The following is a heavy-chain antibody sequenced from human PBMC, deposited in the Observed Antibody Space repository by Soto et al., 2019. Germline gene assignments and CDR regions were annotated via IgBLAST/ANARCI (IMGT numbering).Heavy chain of an antibody. CDR2: ISSSSTYT. V-gene: IGHV3-21*01. D-gene: IGHD3-9*01. Sequence: EVQLVESGGGLVKPGGSLRLSCAASGFTFSSYSMNWVRQAPGKGLEWVSSISSSSTYTHYADSVKGRFTISRDNAKNSLYLQVNSLRAEDTAVYYCASTDILTGSSSAFDYCGQGTLVTVSS. J-gene: IGHJ4*02. CDR3: ASTDILTGSSSAFDY. CDR1: GFTFSSYS.